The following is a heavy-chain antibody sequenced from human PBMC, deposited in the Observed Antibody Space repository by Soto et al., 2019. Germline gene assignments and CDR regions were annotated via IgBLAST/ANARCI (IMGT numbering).Heavy chain of an antibody. D-gene: IGHD6-6*01. Sequence: LRLSCAASGFTFSSYGMHWVRQAPGKGLEWVAVISYDGSNKYYADSVKGRFTISRDNSKNTLYLQMNSLRAEDTAVYYCATDSSSSRYYYGMDVWGQGTTVTVSS. V-gene: IGHV3-30*03. CDR1: GFTFSSYG. CDR2: ISYDGSNK. CDR3: ATDSSSSRYYYGMDV. J-gene: IGHJ6*02.